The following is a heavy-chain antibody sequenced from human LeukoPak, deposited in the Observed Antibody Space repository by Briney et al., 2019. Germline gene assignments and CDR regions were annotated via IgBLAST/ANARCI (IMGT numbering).Heavy chain of an antibody. CDR1: GGSISSSSYY. CDR3: ARGFTSRADRSYDY. CDR2: IYYSGST. V-gene: IGHV4-39*01. Sequence: SETLSLTCTVSGGSISSSSYYWGWIRQPPGKGLEWIGSIYYSGSTYYNPSLKSRVTISVDTSKNQFSLKLSSVTAADTAVYYCARGFTSRADRSYDYWGQGTLVTVSS. D-gene: IGHD3-10*01. J-gene: IGHJ4*02.